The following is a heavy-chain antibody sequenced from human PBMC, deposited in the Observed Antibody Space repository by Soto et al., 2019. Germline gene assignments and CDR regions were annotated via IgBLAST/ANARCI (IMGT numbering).Heavy chain of an antibody. Sequence: GASVKVSCKASGYTFTSYYMHWVRQAPGQGLEWMGIINPSGGSTSYAQKFQGRFTMTRDTSTSTVYMELSSLRSEDTAVYYCARRIGVLSVLKLYSSSWYLDYWGQGTLVTVSS. J-gene: IGHJ4*02. CDR1: GYTFTSYY. CDR3: ARRIGVLSVLKLYSSSWYLDY. V-gene: IGHV1-46*01. CDR2: INPSGGST. D-gene: IGHD6-13*01.